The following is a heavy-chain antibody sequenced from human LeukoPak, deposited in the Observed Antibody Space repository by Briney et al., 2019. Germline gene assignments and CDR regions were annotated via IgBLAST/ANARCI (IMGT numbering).Heavy chain of an antibody. CDR1: GVAFSDYA. Sequence: GGSLRLSCAASGVAFSDYAMNWVRQAPGKGLEGVSGISGSGSTTKYADSVKGRFTVYRDNSKNTLYLQMNSVRAEDTALYYCAKRYCNSPSCYIDYWGQGTLVTVSS. CDR3: AKRYCNSPSCYIDY. J-gene: IGHJ4*02. D-gene: IGHD2-2*02. V-gene: IGHV3-23*01. CDR2: ISGSGSTT.